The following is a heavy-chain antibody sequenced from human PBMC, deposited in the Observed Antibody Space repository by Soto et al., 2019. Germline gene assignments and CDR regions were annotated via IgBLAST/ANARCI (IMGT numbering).Heavy chain of an antibody. D-gene: IGHD3-16*01. CDR1: GFTFSSYG. V-gene: IGHV3-33*01. J-gene: IGHJ3*02. CDR2: IWYDGSNK. CDR3: ARDWAHDAFDI. Sequence: GGSLRLSCAASGFTFSSYGMHWVRPAPDKGLEWVAVIWYDGSNKYYADSVKGLFTISRDNSKNTLYLQMNSLRAEDTAVYYCARDWAHDAFDIWGQGTMVTVSS.